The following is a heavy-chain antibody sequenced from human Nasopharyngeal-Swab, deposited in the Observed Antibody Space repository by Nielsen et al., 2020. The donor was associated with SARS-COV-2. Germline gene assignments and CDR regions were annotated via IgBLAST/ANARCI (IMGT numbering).Heavy chain of an antibody. CDR2: INPDGSST. CDR1: GFTFSRYW. CDR3: ARSRSAMDV. V-gene: IGHV3-74*01. J-gene: IGHJ6*02. Sequence: GGSLRFSWAASGFTFSRYWMHWVRQAPGKGLVWVSRINPDGSSTDYAGSVKGRFTISRDNAKNTLYLQMSSLRAEETAVYYCARSRSAMDVWGQGTTVTVSS.